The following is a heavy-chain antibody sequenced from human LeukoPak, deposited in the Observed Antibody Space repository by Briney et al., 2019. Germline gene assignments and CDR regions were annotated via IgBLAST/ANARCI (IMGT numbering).Heavy chain of an antibody. CDR3: SRESGPYCPFGH. CDR1: GGSITTTNY. D-gene: IGHD1-26*01. Sequence: LETPTLTCGVSGGSITTTNYWSWVRQPPGGGLEWIGEISLTGRTHYNPSLKSRVNISIDESKNHLYLNLASVTAADTAVYYCSRESGPYCPFGHWGQGTLFAPTS. J-gene: IGHJ5*02. V-gene: IGHV4-4*02. CDR2: ISLTGRT.